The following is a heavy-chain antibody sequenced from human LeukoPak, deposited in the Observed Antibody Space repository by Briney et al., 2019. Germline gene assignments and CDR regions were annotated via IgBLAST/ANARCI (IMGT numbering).Heavy chain of an antibody. Sequence: PGGSLRLSCAASGFTFNGYAMHWVRQAPGKGLEYVSATSSNGGSTYYANSVKGRFTISRDNSKNTLYLQMGSLRPEDMAVYYCARYGGAFADYWGQGTLVTVSS. J-gene: IGHJ4*02. CDR1: GFTFNGYA. D-gene: IGHD3-16*01. CDR2: TSSNGGST. V-gene: IGHV3-64*01. CDR3: ARYGGAFADY.